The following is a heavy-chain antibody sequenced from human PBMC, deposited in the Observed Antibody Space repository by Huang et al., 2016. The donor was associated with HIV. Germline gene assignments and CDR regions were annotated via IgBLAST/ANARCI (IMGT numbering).Heavy chain of an antibody. CDR3: ATKTAGMDI. J-gene: IGHJ6*02. V-gene: IGHV3-7*01. CDR2: IKQDETEK. CDR1: TFTFGAYW. Sequence: VESGGRSVQPGGSIRLSCVGSTFTFGAYWMSWVRQPTGKGREWVANIKQDETEKYYVGSVKGRFNISRDNAKKVLFLEMDALRVEDTAIYFCATKTAGMDIWGQGTTVIVSS.